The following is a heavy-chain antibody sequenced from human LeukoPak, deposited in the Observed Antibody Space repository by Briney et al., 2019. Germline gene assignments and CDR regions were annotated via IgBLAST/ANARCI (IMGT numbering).Heavy chain of an antibody. V-gene: IGHV4-38-2*01. CDR2: IYHSGST. Sequence: SETLSLTCAVSGYSISSGYYWSWIRQPPGKGLEWIGSIYHSGSTYYNPSLKSRVTISVDTSKNQFSLKLSSVTAADTAVYYCASGWGSDYWGQGTLVTVSS. CDR3: ASGWGSDY. D-gene: IGHD6-19*01. CDR1: GYSISSGYY. J-gene: IGHJ4*02.